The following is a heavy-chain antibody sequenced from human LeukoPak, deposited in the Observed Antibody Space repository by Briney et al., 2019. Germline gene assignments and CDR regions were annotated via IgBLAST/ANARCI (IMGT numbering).Heavy chain of an antibody. D-gene: IGHD1-26*01. Sequence: PGGSFRLYSSAPGFTVSSNWIILGRQGLGKGLKWVANIQQDGSEKYYVDSVKGRFTISRDNAKNSLYLQMNSLRAEDTAVYYCARNPPRYFNWGQGTLVTVSS. CDR3: ARNPPRYFN. CDR2: IQQDGSEK. CDR1: GFTVSSNW. J-gene: IGHJ4*02. V-gene: IGHV3-7*05.